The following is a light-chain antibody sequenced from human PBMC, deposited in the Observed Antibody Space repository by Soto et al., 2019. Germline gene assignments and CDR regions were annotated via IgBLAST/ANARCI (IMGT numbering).Light chain of an antibody. CDR3: QQYNYFWA. Sequence: DIQMTQSPSTLSASVGDRVTITCRASQSISSWLAWYQQKPGKAPKLLIYDASNLESGVPSRFSGGGSGTEFSLNISSLQPDDFATYYCQQYNYFWAFGQGTRVEIK. J-gene: IGKJ1*01. V-gene: IGKV1-5*01. CDR2: DAS. CDR1: QSISSW.